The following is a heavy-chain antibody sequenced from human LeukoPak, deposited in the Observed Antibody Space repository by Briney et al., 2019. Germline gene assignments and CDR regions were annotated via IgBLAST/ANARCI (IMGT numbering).Heavy chain of an antibody. CDR3: ARERVGVVVTPTSYYYYYYGMDV. J-gene: IGHJ6*02. V-gene: IGHV4-30-2*01. D-gene: IGHD3-22*01. Sequence: PSETLSLTCAVSGGSISSGGYSWSWIRQPPGKGLEWIGYIYHSGSTYYNPSLKSRVTISVDRSKNQFSLKLSSVTAADTAVYYCARERVGVVVTPTSYYYYYYGMDVWGQGTTVTVSS. CDR1: GGSISSGGYS. CDR2: IYHSGST.